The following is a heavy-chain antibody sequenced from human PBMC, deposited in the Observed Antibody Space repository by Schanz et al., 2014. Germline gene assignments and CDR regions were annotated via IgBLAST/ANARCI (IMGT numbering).Heavy chain of an antibody. CDR3: ARGGSGSHYRLDY. D-gene: IGHD1-26*01. V-gene: IGHV3-48*01. J-gene: IGHJ4*02. Sequence: VRLVESGGGVVQPGGSLRLSCAASEFTFSTDAMSWVRQAPGKGLEWVSYISGSSRTIYYADSMKGRFTVSRDNAENALYLQMNSLRAEDTGLYCCARGGSGSHYRLDYWGQGTLVTVSS. CDR2: ISGSSRTI. CDR1: EFTFSTDA.